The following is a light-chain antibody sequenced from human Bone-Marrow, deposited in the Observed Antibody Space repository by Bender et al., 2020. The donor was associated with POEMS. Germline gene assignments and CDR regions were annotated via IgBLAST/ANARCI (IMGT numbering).Light chain of an antibody. CDR3: CAFTNSRTVV. J-gene: IGLJ3*02. V-gene: IGLV2-11*01. CDR2: EGY. Sequence: QSALTQPRSVSGSPGQSVTISCTGTSRDVGDYNFVSWYQQHPGKAPKVIIYEGYERPSGISHRFSGYKSGNTASLTISGLQPEDEADYYCCAFTNSRTVVFGGGTKLTVL. CDR1: SRDVGDYNF.